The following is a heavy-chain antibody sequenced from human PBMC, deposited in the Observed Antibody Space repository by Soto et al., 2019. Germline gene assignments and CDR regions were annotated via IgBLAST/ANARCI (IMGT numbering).Heavy chain of an antibody. CDR2: VHYSGNT. J-gene: IGHJ3*02. D-gene: IGHD2-2*01. CDR1: GGSISSYF. CDR3: ARMNKPAPKRTAFEI. V-gene: IGHV4-59*01. Sequence: XEALSFPCTVSGGSISSYFWTWIRQSPGKGLQWIGYVHYSGNTNYNPSLKSRVTMSVDTSKNQFSLRLTYVTAADTAVYYCARMNKPAPKRTAFEIWGQGTMVTV.